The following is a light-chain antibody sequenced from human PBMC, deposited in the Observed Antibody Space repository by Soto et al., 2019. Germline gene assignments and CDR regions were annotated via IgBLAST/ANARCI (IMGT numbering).Light chain of an antibody. J-gene: IGKJ1*01. CDR1: QSVSSNS. Sequence: EIVLTQSPGTLSLSPGESATLSCRASQSVSSNSLAWYRRNPGQPPSLLIYGTSTRPTDIPRRFSGSGSGTDFTLPVTRLEPEDFAVYFCQQSGDSPPPFGQGAKVEVK. CDR2: GTS. CDR3: QQSGDSPPP. V-gene: IGKV3-20*01.